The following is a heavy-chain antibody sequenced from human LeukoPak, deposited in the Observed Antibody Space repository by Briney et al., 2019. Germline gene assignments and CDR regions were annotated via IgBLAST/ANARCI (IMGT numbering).Heavy chain of an antibody. V-gene: IGHV1-2*02. Sequence: ASVTVSCKASGYTFTGYYMHWVRQAPGQGLEWMGWINPNSGGTNYAQKFQGRVTMTRDTSISTAYMELSRLRSDDTAVYYCARAGDYYYYYGMDVWGQGTTVTVSS. CDR2: INPNSGGT. CDR1: GYTFTGYY. J-gene: IGHJ6*02. CDR3: ARAGDYYYYYGMDV.